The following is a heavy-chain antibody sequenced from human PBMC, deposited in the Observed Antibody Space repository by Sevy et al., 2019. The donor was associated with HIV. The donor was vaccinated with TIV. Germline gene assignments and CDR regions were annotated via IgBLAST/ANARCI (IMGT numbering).Heavy chain of an antibody. CDR3: AAVIRPGYCSGGSCSGF. Sequence: ASVKVSCKVSGYTVTELSMHWVRQAPGKGLEWMGGFDPVDGETIYAQKFQGRITMTEDTPTDTAYMELNSLRSEDTAVYYCAAVIRPGYCSGGSCSGFWGQGTLVTVSS. CDR1: GYTVTELS. V-gene: IGHV1-24*01. J-gene: IGHJ4*02. D-gene: IGHD2-15*01. CDR2: FDPVDGET.